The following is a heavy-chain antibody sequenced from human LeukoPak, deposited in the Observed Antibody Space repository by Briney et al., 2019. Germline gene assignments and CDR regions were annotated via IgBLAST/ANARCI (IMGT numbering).Heavy chain of an antibody. CDR3: AKAIWVAATSSWFCLDY. J-gene: IGHJ4*02. D-gene: IGHD3-10*01. V-gene: IGHV3-30*02. Sequence: GGSLRLSCAASGFSFSGYGMHWVRQAPGKGLEWVAFIHYDGARSYYADSVKGRFTISRDNSRNTLYLQMNSLRPEDTAVYYCAKAIWVAATSSWFCLDYWGQGTLVTVSS. CDR1: GFSFSGYG. CDR2: IHYDGARS.